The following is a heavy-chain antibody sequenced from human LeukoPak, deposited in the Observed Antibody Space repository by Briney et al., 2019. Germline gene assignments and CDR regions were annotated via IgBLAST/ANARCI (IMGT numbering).Heavy chain of an antibody. V-gene: IGHV4-4*07. CDR3: ARDQTYYVSSGYYYVTYLQH. CDR2: ISTGGST. D-gene: IGHD3-22*01. CDR1: GASISSSH. J-gene: IGHJ1*01. Sequence: SETLSLTCTVSGASISSSHCTWIRQPAGEGLEWIGRISTGGSTTYNPSFKSRVTMSVDMSKNQFSLKLTSVTAADTAVYYCARDQTYYVSSGYYYVTYLQHWGQGILVTVSS.